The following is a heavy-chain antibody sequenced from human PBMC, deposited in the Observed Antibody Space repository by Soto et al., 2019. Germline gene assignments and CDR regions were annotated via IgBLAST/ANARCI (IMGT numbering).Heavy chain of an antibody. Sequence: QVQLVQSGAEVKKPGSSVKVSCKASGGTFSSYAISWVRQAPGQGLEWMGGSIPIFGTANYAQKFQGRVTITAEKSTSTAYMELSSLRSEDTAVYYCARTTPGGSGWYGCLDYWGQGTLVTVSS. CDR2: SIPIFGTA. J-gene: IGHJ4*02. CDR1: GGTFSSYA. D-gene: IGHD6-19*01. CDR3: ARTTPGGSGWYGCLDY. V-gene: IGHV1-69*06.